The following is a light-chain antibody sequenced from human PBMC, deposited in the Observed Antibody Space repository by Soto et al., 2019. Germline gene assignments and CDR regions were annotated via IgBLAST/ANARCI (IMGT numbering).Light chain of an antibody. Sequence: DIQMTQSPSSLSASVGDRVTLTCQASQDIRNYLNWYQQKPGKAPKLLIYDASNLNTGVPSRFRGSGSGTHFTLTISSLQPEDAATYFCHQYESLPYNFGQGTKLDVK. CDR2: DAS. CDR1: QDIRNY. V-gene: IGKV1-33*01. J-gene: IGKJ2*01. CDR3: HQYESLPYN.